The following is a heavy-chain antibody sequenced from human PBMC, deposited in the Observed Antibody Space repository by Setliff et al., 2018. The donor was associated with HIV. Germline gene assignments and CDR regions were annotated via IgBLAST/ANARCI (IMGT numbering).Heavy chain of an antibody. CDR1: GFTFSSYS. CDR3: ARDLHWAFDY. Sequence: GGSLRLSCAASGFTFSSYSMNWVRQAPGKGLEWVSHISSSTNTIYYADSVKGRFTISRDNAKNSLYLQMNSLRAEDTAVYYCARDLHWAFDYWGQGTLVTVSS. CDR2: ISSSTNTI. J-gene: IGHJ4*02. D-gene: IGHD7-27*01. V-gene: IGHV3-48*04.